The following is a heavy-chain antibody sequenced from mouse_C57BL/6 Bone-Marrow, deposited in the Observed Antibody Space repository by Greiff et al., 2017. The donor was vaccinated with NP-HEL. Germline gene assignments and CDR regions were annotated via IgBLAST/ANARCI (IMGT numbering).Heavy chain of an antibody. Sequence: EVQLQQSGAELVRPGASVKLSCTASGFNIKDDYMHWVKQRPEQGLEWIGWIDPENGDTEYASKFQGKATITADTSSNTAYLQLSSLTSEDTAVYYCTYYGNYVRFDYWGQGTTLTVSS. CDR3: TYYGNYVRFDY. D-gene: IGHD2-1*01. CDR1: GFNIKDDY. CDR2: IDPENGDT. V-gene: IGHV14-4*01. J-gene: IGHJ2*01.